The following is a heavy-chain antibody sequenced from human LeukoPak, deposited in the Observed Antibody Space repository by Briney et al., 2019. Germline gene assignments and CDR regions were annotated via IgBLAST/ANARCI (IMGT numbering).Heavy chain of an antibody. D-gene: IGHD2/OR15-2a*01. CDR1: GFPLSNYA. Sequence: GGSLRLSCAASGFPLSNYAMPWVRQAPGKGLGWVAAISYDAAIDNYSDCEKGPVTLGRNNSKNTLYLQMTIQRTEGTAVYYCGSFRNFRRGSDGYFFGYWGRGTLVTVSS. CDR2: ISYDAAID. J-gene: IGHJ4*02. CDR3: GSFRNFRRGSDGYFFGY. V-gene: IGHV3-30*04.